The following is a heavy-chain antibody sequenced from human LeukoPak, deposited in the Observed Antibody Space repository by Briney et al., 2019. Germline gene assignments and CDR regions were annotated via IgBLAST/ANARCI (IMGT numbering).Heavy chain of an antibody. CDR1: GGTFSSYT. Sequence: SVKVSCKASGGTFSSYTISWVRQAPGQGLEWMGRIIPILGVANYAQKFQGRVTITADKSTSTAYMELSSLRSEDTAVYYCASSVAAQPADYWGQGTLVTVSS. CDR2: IIPILGVA. J-gene: IGHJ4*02. V-gene: IGHV1-69*02. D-gene: IGHD6-6*01. CDR3: ASSVAAQPADY.